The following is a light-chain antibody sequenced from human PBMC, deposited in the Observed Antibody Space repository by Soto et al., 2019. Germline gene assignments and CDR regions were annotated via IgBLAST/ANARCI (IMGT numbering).Light chain of an antibody. CDR3: QQYDSSPWT. Sequence: ETVLTQSPATLSLSPGERATLSCRASQTIRSNYLAWYRQTPGQAPRRLIYGASNRATGIADRFSGSGSGTDFTLTISTLEPEDFALYYCQQYDSSPWTFGQGTKLEIK. CDR2: GAS. CDR1: QTIRSNY. J-gene: IGKJ1*01. V-gene: IGKV3-20*01.